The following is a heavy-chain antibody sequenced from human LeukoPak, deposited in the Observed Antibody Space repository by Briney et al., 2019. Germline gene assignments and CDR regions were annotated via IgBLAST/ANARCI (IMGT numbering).Heavy chain of an antibody. CDR3: ARYEVGSIAARFDY. D-gene: IGHD6-6*01. J-gene: IGHJ4*02. CDR1: GYTFTGYY. Sequence: ASVKVSCKASGYTFTGYYMHWVRQAPGQGLEWMGWINPNSGGTNYAQKFQGGVTMTRDTSISTAYMELSRLRSDDTAVYYCARYEVGSIAARFDYWGQGTLVIVSS. CDR2: INPNSGGT. V-gene: IGHV1-2*02.